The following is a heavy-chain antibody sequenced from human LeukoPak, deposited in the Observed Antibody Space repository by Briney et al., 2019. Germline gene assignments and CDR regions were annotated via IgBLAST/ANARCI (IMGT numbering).Heavy chain of an antibody. V-gene: IGHV1-69*02. Sequence: SVKVSCKASGGTFSSYTISWVRQAPGQGLEWMGRIIPILGIANYAQKFQGRATITADKSTSTAYMELSSLRSEDTAVYYCARAGRAAGNIWDDYWGQGTLVTVSS. J-gene: IGHJ4*02. D-gene: IGHD6-13*01. CDR2: IIPILGIA. CDR1: GGTFSSYT. CDR3: ARAGRAAGNIWDDY.